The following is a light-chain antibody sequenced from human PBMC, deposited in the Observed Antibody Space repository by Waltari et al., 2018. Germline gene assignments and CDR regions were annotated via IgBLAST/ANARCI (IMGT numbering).Light chain of an antibody. Sequence: QSVLTQPPSASGTPGQRVTISCSGSSSNIGPYYVYWYQQLPGTAPKLLIYRNKQWPVGVPDRFSGAKSGTPASLAISGLRSEDEADYYCATWDDSLTAWVFGGGTKLTVL. J-gene: IGLJ3*02. CDR2: RNK. CDR1: SSNIGPYY. V-gene: IGLV1-47*01. CDR3: ATWDDSLTAWV.